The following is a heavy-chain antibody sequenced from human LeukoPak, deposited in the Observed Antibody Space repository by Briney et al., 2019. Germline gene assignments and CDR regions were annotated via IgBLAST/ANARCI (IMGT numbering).Heavy chain of an antibody. CDR1: GGSINSNNYF. J-gene: IGHJ6*03. CDR3: ARRSSSSDYYYYMDV. CDR2: ISYSGST. Sequence: PSETLSLTCTVSGGSINSNNYFWGWFRQPPGKGLEWIGSISYSGSTYYNPSVQSRVTISEDTSRNQFFLKLTSLTAADTAVFYCARRSSSSDYYYYMDVWGKGTTVTVSS. V-gene: IGHV4-39*01. D-gene: IGHD6-6*01.